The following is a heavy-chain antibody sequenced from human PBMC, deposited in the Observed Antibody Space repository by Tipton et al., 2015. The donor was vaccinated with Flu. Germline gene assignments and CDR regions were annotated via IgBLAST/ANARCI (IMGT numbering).Heavy chain of an antibody. CDR3: ARDQGFGGGLTYDYYGLDV. D-gene: IGHD3-10*01. CDR1: GGSISSGGAF. V-gene: IGHV4-31*03. J-gene: IGHJ6*02. CDR2: IYYSGST. Sequence: LRLSCTVSGGSISSGGAFWSWIRQHPGKGLEWLGGIYYSGSTYYNPSLMSRLTIVVDTSKNQFSLKLNSVTVADTAVYYCARDQGFGGGLTYDYYGLDVWGQGP.